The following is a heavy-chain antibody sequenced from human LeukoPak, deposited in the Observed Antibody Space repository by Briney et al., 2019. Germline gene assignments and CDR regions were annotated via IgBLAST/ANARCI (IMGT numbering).Heavy chain of an antibody. J-gene: IGHJ3*02. CDR2: ISGSGGST. CDR3: AKNVVDRYYYDSSGYSEAHDAFDI. D-gene: IGHD3-22*01. V-gene: IGHV3-23*01. CDR1: GFTFSSYA. Sequence: PGGSLRLSCAASGFTFSSYAMSWARQAPGKGLEWVSAISGSGGSTYYADSVKGRFTISRDNSKNTLYLQMNSLRAEDTAVYYCAKNVVDRYYYDSSGYSEAHDAFDIWGQGTMVTVSS.